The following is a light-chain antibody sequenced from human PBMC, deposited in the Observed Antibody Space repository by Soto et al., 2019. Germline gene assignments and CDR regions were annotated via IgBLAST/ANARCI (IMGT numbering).Light chain of an antibody. Sequence: HSALTQPASVSGSPGQSITISCTGTSSDIGGYYYVSWYQHHPGKAPKLLIYQVTNRPSGVSNRFSGSKSGNTASLTISGLQADDEADYYCTSYSSSDIFYVFGTGTTLTVL. V-gene: IGLV2-14*01. J-gene: IGLJ1*01. CDR2: QVT. CDR3: TSYSSSDIFYV. CDR1: SSDIGGYYY.